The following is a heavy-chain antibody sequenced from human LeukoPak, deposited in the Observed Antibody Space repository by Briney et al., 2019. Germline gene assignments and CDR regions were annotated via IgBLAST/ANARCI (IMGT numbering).Heavy chain of an antibody. D-gene: IGHD3-10*01. V-gene: IGHV3-7*01. J-gene: IGHJ3*02. CDR2: IKQDGSEK. CDR3: AREKTLLWFGDHTVLAFDI. CDR1: GFTFSSYW. Sequence: GGSLRLSCAASGFTFSSYWMSWVRQAPGKGVEWVANIKQDGSEKYYVDSVKGRFTISRDNAKNSLYLQMNSLRAEDTAVYYCAREKTLLWFGDHTVLAFDIWGQGTMVTVSS.